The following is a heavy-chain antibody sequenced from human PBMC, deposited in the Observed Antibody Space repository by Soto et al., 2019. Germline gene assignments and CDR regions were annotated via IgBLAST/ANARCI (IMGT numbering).Heavy chain of an antibody. J-gene: IGHJ4*02. CDR2: ISASGGGT. D-gene: IGHD6-13*01. CDR3: PKYAAAAAPDY. Sequence: EVQLLESGGGLVQPGGSLRLSCTASGFTFSSNAMSWVRQAPGRGLEWVSLISASGGGTYYAHSVKGRFNISRDNSKNTLSLHMNSLRAEDTAVYYCPKYAAAAAPDYWGQGTQVTVAS. V-gene: IGHV3-23*01. CDR1: GFTFSSNA.